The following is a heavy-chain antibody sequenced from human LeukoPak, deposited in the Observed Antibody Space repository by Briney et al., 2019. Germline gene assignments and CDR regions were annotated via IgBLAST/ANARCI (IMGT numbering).Heavy chain of an antibody. CDR2: INSDGSST. D-gene: IGHD3-22*01. Sequence: GGSLRLSCAASGFTFSSYWMHWVRQAPGKGLVWVSRINSDGSSTSYADSVKGRFTISRDNAKNTLYLQMNGLRAEDTAVYYCAREYYYDSSGYDAFDYWGQGTLVTVSS. V-gene: IGHV3-74*01. J-gene: IGHJ4*02. CDR1: GFTFSSYW. CDR3: AREYYYDSSGYDAFDY.